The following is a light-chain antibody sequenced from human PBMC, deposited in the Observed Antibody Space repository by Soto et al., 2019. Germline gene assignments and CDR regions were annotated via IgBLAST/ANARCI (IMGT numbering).Light chain of an antibody. Sequence: DIQMTQSPSTLSVSVGDRVTITCRASQTLNTWLAWYQQKPGKAPKVLIYDASRLQSGVPSRFSGSISGTELTLTICSLQPDDFATYYCQQDNSFGQGTRLDIK. CDR3: QQDNS. V-gene: IGKV1-5*01. CDR1: QTLNTW. J-gene: IGKJ2*01. CDR2: DAS.